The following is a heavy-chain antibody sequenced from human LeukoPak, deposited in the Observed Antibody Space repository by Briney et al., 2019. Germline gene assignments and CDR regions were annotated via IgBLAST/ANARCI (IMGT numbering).Heavy chain of an antibody. CDR2: ISGSGGST. V-gene: IGHV3-23*01. J-gene: IGHJ4*02. CDR1: GFTFSSYA. CDR3: AKDQVGDLGTSYFDY. D-gene: IGHD3-16*01. Sequence: GGSLRLSCAASGFTFSSYAMSGVRQAPGKGLEWVSAISGSGGSTYYADSVKGRFTISRDNSKNTLYLQMNSLRAEDTAVYYCAKDQVGDLGTSYFDYWGQGTLVTVSS.